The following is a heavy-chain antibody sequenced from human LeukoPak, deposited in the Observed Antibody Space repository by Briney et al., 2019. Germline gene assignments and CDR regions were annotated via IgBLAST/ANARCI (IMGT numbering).Heavy chain of an antibody. Sequence: GASVKVSCKASGYTFTGYYMHWVRQAPGQGLEWMGWINPNSGGTNYAQKLQGRVTMTTDTSTSTAYMELRSLRSDDTAVYYCAREEGLDIVVVPAAMALDYWGQGTLVTVSS. CDR3: AREEGLDIVVVPAAMALDY. J-gene: IGHJ4*02. D-gene: IGHD2-2*01. CDR2: INPNSGGT. CDR1: GYTFTGYY. V-gene: IGHV1-2*02.